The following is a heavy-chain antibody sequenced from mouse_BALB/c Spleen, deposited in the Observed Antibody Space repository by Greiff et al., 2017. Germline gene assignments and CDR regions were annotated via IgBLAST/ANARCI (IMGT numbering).Heavy chain of an antibody. J-gene: IGHJ4*01. CDR3: ARPYYYGSSYAMDY. D-gene: IGHD1-1*01. V-gene: IGHV5-12-2*01. Sequence: EVKVVESGGGLVQPGGSLKLSCAASGFTFSSYTMSWVRQTPEKRLEWVAYISNGGGSTYYPDTVKGRFTISRNNAKNTLDLQMSSLKSEDTAMYYCARPYYYGSSYAMDYWGQGTPVTVSS. CDR1: GFTFSSYT. CDR2: ISNGGGST.